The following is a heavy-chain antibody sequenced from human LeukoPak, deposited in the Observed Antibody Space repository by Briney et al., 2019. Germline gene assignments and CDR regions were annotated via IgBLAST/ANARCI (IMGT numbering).Heavy chain of an antibody. D-gene: IGHD3-10*01. CDR2: IYYSGST. Sequence: SETLSLTCTVSGGSISSYYWSWIRQPPGKGLEWIGYIYYSGSTNYNPSLKSRVTISVDTSNNHFSLKLSSVTAADTAVYYCASRFSRNTMIRGESWFDPWGQGTLVIGSS. V-gene: IGHV4-59*08. CDR3: ASRFSRNTMIRGESWFDP. J-gene: IGHJ5*02. CDR1: GGSISSYY.